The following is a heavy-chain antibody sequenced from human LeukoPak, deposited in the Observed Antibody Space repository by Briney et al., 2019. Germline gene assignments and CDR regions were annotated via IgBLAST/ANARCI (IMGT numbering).Heavy chain of an antibody. CDR3: AREEMTTVGASYYFFALDV. Sequence: GGSLRLSCAAPGFTVSSNYMTWVRQPPGKGLEWISIMFSGGITYHADSVKGRFTISRDNSKNTLYLQMNSLRPDDTAVYYCAREEMTTVGASYYFFALDVWGQGTTVTVSS. D-gene: IGHD4-11*01. CDR2: MFSGGIT. CDR1: GFTVSSNY. J-gene: IGHJ6*02. V-gene: IGHV3-53*05.